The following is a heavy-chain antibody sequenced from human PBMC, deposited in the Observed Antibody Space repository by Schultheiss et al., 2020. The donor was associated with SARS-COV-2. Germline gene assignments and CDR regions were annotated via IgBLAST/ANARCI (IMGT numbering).Heavy chain of an antibody. CDR2: IWYDGSNK. J-gene: IGHJ4*02. CDR1: GFTFSDYY. D-gene: IGHD6-19*01. V-gene: IGHV3-33*03. Sequence: GESLKISCAASGFTFSDYYMSWIRQAPGKGLEWVAVIWYDGSNKYYADSVKGRFTISRDNAKNTLYLQMNSLRAEDTAVYYCASPSSGSPWWYFDYWGQGTLVTVSS. CDR3: ASPSSGSPWWYFDY.